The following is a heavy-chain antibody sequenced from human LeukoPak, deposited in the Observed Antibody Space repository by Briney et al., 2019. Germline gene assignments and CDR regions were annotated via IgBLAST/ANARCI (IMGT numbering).Heavy chain of an antibody. V-gene: IGHV4-59*08. Sequence: SETLSLTCTVSGGSISSYYWNWIRQPPGKGLEWVGHISYSGGTKYNPSLQSRVTISIDTSKNQFSLNLSSVTAADTAVYYCARRVIMSAAGVPDTWLDPWGQGILVTVSS. CDR2: ISYSGGT. CDR1: GGSISSYY. D-gene: IGHD2-8*01. CDR3: ARRVIMSAAGVPDTWLDP. J-gene: IGHJ5*02.